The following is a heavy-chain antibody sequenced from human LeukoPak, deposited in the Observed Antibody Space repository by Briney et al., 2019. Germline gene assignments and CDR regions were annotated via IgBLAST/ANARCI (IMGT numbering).Heavy chain of an antibody. V-gene: IGHV4-4*02. Sequence: PSGTLSLTCAVSGGFISSNNRWSWVRQPPGKGLEWIGEIYHSGSTNYNPSLKSRVTISVDKSKNQFSLKLTSVTAADTAVYYCARLQRITMNAFDIWGQGTMVTVSS. CDR1: GGFISSNNR. CDR2: IYHSGST. J-gene: IGHJ3*02. D-gene: IGHD3-22*01. CDR3: ARLQRITMNAFDI.